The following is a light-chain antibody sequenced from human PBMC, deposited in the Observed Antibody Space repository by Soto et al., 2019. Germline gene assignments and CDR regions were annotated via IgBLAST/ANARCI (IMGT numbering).Light chain of an antibody. CDR3: QQFSSYPLT. CDR2: DAS. Sequence: VLTQSPGTLSFSPGERATLSCRASQTVRNNYLAWYQQKPGQAPRLLIYDASSRATGIPDRFSGGGSGTDFTLTISRLEPEDFAVYYCQQFSSYPLTFSGGTKVEIK. V-gene: IGKV3-20*01. J-gene: IGKJ4*01. CDR1: QTVRNNY.